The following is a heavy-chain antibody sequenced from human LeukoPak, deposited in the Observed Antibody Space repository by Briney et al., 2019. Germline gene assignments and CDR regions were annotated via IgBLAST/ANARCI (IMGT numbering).Heavy chain of an antibody. D-gene: IGHD6-13*01. CDR1: GGSVSSNDYY. CDR2: IHYSGST. J-gene: IGHJ4*02. Sequence: PSETLSLTCTISGGSVSSNDYYWGWIRQPPGRGLEWIGTIHYSGSTYYKASLKSRVAISIVTSKKQFSLKLSSVTAADTAVYYCARDAYSSSWYYFDYWGQGTLVTVSS. V-gene: IGHV4-39*07. CDR3: ARDAYSSSWYYFDY.